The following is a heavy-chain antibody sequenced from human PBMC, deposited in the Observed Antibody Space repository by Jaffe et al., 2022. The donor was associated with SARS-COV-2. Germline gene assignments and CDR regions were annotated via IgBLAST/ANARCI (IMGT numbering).Heavy chain of an antibody. CDR3: ARVGVVAATGDYYYYGMDV. Sequence: QVQLVQSGAEVKKPGASVKVSCKASGYTFTGYYMHWVRQAPGQGLEWMGRINPNSGGTNYAQKFQGRVTMTRDTSISTAYMELSRLRSDDTAVYYCARVGVVAATGDYYYYGMDVWGQGTTVTVSS. CDR1: GYTFTGYY. CDR2: INPNSGGT. D-gene: IGHD2-15*01. V-gene: IGHV1-2*06. J-gene: IGHJ6*02.